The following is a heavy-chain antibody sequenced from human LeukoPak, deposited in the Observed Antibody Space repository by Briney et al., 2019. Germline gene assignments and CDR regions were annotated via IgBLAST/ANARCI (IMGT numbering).Heavy chain of an antibody. CDR3: ARDYSGWYVFDY. CDR1: GLAFSAYK. V-gene: IGHV3-69-1*02. J-gene: IGHJ4*02. CDR2: ISAGNDI. Sequence: GGSLRLSCAASGLAFSAYKMHWVRHAPRKGLEWVSVISAGNDIVYADSVKGRFSISRDSSKNTLYLQMNSLRIEDTAVYYCARDYSGWYVFDYWGQGTLVAVSP. D-gene: IGHD6-19*01.